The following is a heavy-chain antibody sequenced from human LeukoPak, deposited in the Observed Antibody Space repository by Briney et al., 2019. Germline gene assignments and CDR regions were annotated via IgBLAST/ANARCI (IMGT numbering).Heavy chain of an antibody. Sequence: SETLSLTCTVSGDSIRAYYWSWIRQPAGKGLEWIGHIYTSGYTNSNPSLKSRVTISVDTSKKQFSLKQTYGTAADTAGYYCARQVEALTRVFNPWGQGTLVTVSS. D-gene: IGHD2-15*01. V-gene: IGHV4-4*07. CDR2: IYTSGYT. CDR3: ARQVEALTRVFNP. J-gene: IGHJ5*02. CDR1: GDSIRAYY.